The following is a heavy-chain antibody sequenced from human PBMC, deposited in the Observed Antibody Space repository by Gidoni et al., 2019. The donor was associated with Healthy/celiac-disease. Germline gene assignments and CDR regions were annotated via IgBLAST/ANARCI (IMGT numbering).Heavy chain of an antibody. J-gene: IGHJ3*02. CDR3: AKRRGETMIVVVSLWRGAFDI. V-gene: IGHV3-30*18. Sequence: SGFTFSSYGMHWVRQAPGKGLAWVAVISYDGSNKYYADSVKGRFTISRDNSKNTLYLQMNSLRAEDTAVYYCAKRRGETMIVVVSLWRGAFDIWGQGTMVTVSS. CDR1: GFTFSSYG. CDR2: ISYDGSNK. D-gene: IGHD3-22*01.